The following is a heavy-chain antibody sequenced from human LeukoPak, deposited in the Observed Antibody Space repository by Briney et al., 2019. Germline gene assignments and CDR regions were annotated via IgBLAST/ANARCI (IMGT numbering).Heavy chain of an antibody. CDR2: KYTSGST. D-gene: IGHD2-2*01. CDR1: GGSLSNYY. V-gene: IGHV4-4*09. CDR3: ARPRPPAGPQYYYGMDV. J-gene: IGHJ6*02. Sequence: SETLSLTCTVSGGSLSNYYWSWVRQPPGEGLEWIGYKYTSGSTNYSPSLMGRVTISEDMAKNQISLRLTSVTAADSAVYYCARPRPPAGPQYYYGMDVWSQGTPVTVSS.